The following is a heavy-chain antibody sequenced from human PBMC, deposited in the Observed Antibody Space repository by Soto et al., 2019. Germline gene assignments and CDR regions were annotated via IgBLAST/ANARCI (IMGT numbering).Heavy chain of an antibody. D-gene: IGHD6-6*01. CDR3: ARDFSSSADGFDY. V-gene: IGHV1-2*02. J-gene: IGHJ4*02. Sequence: WASVKVSCKASGYTFTDNYIHWVRQAPGHGLEWMGWINPNTGGTNYAQKFQGRVTMTRDTSITTAYMELSRLRSDDTAVYYCARDFSSSADGFDYWGQGTLVTVSS. CDR2: INPNTGGT. CDR1: GYTFTDNY.